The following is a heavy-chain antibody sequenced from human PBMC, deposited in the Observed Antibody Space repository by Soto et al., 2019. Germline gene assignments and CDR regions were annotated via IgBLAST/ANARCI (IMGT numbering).Heavy chain of an antibody. CDR1: GYTLTELS. CDR2: FDPEDGET. Sequence: ASVKVSCKVSGYTLTELSMHWVRQAPGKGLEWMGGFDPEDGETIYAQKFQGRVTMTEDTSTDTAYMELSSLRSEDTAVYYCALYDFWSGYPGSDYMDVWGKGTTVTVSS. V-gene: IGHV1-24*01. D-gene: IGHD3-3*01. J-gene: IGHJ6*03. CDR3: ALYDFWSGYPGSDYMDV.